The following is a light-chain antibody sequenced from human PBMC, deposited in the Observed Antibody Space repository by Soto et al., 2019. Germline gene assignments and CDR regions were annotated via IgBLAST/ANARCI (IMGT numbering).Light chain of an antibody. CDR3: QQYVSSPPT. CDR2: GAS. CDR1: QTVGSN. V-gene: IGKV3-20*01. Sequence: EIVLTQSPDTLSVSAGERAALSCRASQTVGSNLAWYQQKPGQAPRLLIYGASTRAAGIPDRFSGSGSGTDFTLTISRLEPEDFAVYYCQQYVSSPPTFGQGTRLRL. J-gene: IGKJ5*01.